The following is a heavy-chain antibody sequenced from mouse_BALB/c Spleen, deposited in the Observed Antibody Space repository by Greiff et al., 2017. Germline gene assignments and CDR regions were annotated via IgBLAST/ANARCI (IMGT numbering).Heavy chain of an antibody. D-gene: IGHD2-4*01. J-gene: IGHJ4*01. CDR1: GYTFTSYV. CDR3: ARGGYYDYPYYYAMDY. CDR2: INPYNDGT. Sequence: VQLQQSGPELVKPGASVKMSCKASGYTFTSYVMHWVKQKPGQGLEWIGYINPYNDGTKYNEKFKGKATLTSDKSSSTAYMELSSLTSEDSAVYYCARGGYYDYPYYYAMDYWGQGTSVTVSS. V-gene: IGHV1-14*01.